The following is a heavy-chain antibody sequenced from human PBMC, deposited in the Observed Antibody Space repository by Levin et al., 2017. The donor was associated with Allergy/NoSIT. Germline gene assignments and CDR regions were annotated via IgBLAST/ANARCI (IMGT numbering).Heavy chain of an antibody. Sequence: GGSLRLSCAASGFTFSSDVMSWVRQAPGKGLEWVSGISGSGDATYYADSMRGRFTISRDNSKNMLSLQMNSLRAEDTALYYCAKGSYCSAGTCYSRLGYWGQGTLVTVSS. J-gene: IGHJ4*02. CDR1: GFTFSSDV. CDR3: AKGSYCSAGTCYSRLGY. V-gene: IGHV3-23*01. CDR2: ISGSGDAT. D-gene: IGHD2-15*01.